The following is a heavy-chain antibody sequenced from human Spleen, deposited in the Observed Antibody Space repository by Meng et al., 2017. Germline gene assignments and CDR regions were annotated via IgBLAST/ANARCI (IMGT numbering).Heavy chain of an antibody. CDR1: GYSITGSYN. CDR2: IYESGSR. Sequence: SQTLSLTCAVSGYSITGSYNWGWIRQSPGKGLEWIGSIYESGSRYYNPSLKSRVTISVDTSKNQFSLKLSSVTAADTAVYYCARDSSGYIVDWYFDLWGRGTLVTVSS. CDR3: ARDSSGYIVDWYFDL. D-gene: IGHD3-22*01. V-gene: IGHV4-38-2*02. J-gene: IGHJ2*01.